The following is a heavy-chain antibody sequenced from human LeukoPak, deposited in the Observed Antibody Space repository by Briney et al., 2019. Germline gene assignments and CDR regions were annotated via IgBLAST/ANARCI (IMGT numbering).Heavy chain of an antibody. J-gene: IGHJ5*02. CDR1: GGSISSYY. CDR2: IYYSGST. V-gene: IGHV4-59*01. CDR3: ARSRYHWNYYMNWFDP. D-gene: IGHD1-7*01. Sequence: KPSETLSLTCTVSGGSISSYYWSWIRQPPGKGLEWSGYIYYSGSTNYNPSLKSRVTISVDTSKNQFSLKLSSVTAADTAVYYCARSRYHWNYYMNWFDPWGQGTLVTVSS.